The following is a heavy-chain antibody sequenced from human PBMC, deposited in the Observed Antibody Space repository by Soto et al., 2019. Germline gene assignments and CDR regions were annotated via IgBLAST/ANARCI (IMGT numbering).Heavy chain of an antibody. CDR2: IKSKPDGGTA. D-gene: IGHD2-21*01. V-gene: IGHV3-15*07. Sequence: EVQLVESGGGLVKPGGSLRLSCAASGLTFSNAWMNWVRQAPGKGLEWVGRIKSKPDGGTADYAAPVKGRFTISRDDSKDTLYLQMNSLKIEDTGVYYCTDMIATLWLDPWGQGTLVTVSS. CDR1: GLTFSNAW. CDR3: TDMIATLWLDP. J-gene: IGHJ5*02.